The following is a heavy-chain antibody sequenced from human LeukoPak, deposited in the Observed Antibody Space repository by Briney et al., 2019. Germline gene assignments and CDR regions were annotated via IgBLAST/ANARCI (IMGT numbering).Heavy chain of an antibody. CDR2: INPNSGGT. CDR1: GYTFTGYY. V-gene: IGHV1-2*02. D-gene: IGHD2-2*02. Sequence: ASVKVSCKASGYTFTGYYMHWVRQAPGQGLEWMGWINPNSGGTNYAQKFQGRVTMTRDTSISTAYMELSRLRSDDTAVYYCARPLYCSSTSYYTVPWFDPWGQGTLVTVSS. J-gene: IGHJ5*02. CDR3: ARPLYCSSTSYYTVPWFDP.